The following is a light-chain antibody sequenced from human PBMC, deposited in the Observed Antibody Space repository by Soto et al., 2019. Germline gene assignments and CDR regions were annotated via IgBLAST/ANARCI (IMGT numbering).Light chain of an antibody. J-gene: IGLJ2*01. CDR2: EVN. V-gene: IGLV2-23*02. Sequence: QSALTQPASVSGFPGQSIAISCTGTSSNVGGYNFVSWYQQHPGKAPKLLIYEVNKRPSGVSNRFSGSKSDNTASLTISGLQAEDEADYYCCSYGGDRIFGGGTQLTVL. CDR3: CSYGGDRI. CDR1: SSNVGGYNF.